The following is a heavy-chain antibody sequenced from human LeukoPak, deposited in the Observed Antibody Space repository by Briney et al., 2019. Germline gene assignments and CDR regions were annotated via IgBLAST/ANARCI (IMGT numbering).Heavy chain of an antibody. CDR2: IYNNGST. CDR1: GYSISSGYY. Sequence: PSETLSLTCTVSGYSISSGYYWGWIRQPPGKGLEWIGNIYNNGSTYYNPSLKSRVTVSVDTSKNQFSLKLSSVTAADTAVYYCARWAVVTANYFDYWGQGTLVTVSS. J-gene: IGHJ4*02. D-gene: IGHD2-15*01. V-gene: IGHV4-38-2*02. CDR3: ARWAVVTANYFDY.